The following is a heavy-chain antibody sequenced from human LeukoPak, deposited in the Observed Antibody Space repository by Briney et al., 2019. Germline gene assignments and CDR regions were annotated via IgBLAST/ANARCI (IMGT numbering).Heavy chain of an antibody. D-gene: IGHD3-3*01. CDR3: AKVSYYDFRFDP. V-gene: IGHV3-23*01. J-gene: IGHJ5*02. Sequence: GGSLRLSCAASGFTFSSYAMSWVRQAPGKGLEWVSAISGSGGSTYYADSVKGRFTISRDNSKNTLYLQMNILRAEDTAVYYCAKVSYYDFRFDPWGQGTLVTVSS. CDR2: ISGSGGST. CDR1: GFTFSSYA.